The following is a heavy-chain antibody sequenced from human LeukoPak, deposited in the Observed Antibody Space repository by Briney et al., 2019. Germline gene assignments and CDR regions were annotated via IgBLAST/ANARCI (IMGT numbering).Heavy chain of an antibody. V-gene: IGHV3-33*01. CDR3: ARDYPPAGDCSSTSCYPNNWFDP. Sequence: GGSLRLSCAASGFTFSSYGMHWVRQAPGKGLEWVAVIWYDGSNKYYADSVKGRFTISRDNSKNTLYLQMNSLRAEDTAVYYCARDYPPAGDCSSTSCYPNNWFDPWGQGTLVTVSS. D-gene: IGHD2-2*01. CDR1: GFTFSSYG. J-gene: IGHJ5*02. CDR2: IWYDGSNK.